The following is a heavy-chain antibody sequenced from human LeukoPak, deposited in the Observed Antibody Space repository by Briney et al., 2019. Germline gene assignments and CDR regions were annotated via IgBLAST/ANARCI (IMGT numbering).Heavy chain of an antibody. V-gene: IGHV3-23*01. CDR1: GFTFSSYA. Sequence: GSLRLSCAASGFTFSSYAMSWVRQAPGKGLEWVSSISGSGGTTYYADSVKGRFSISRDNSKNTLDLQMNSLRAEDTAIYYCAKDLSEYDSSGDFYLSFDYWGQGTLVTVSS. CDR2: ISGSGGTT. J-gene: IGHJ4*02. D-gene: IGHD3-22*01. CDR3: AKDLSEYDSSGDFYLSFDY.